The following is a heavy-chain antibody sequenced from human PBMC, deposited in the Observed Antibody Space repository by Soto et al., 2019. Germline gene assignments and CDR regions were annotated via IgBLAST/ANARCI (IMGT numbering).Heavy chain of an antibody. J-gene: IGHJ4*02. D-gene: IGHD3-22*01. CDR3: ARDAFDYDTTGYHCDY. Sequence: ESGGGLVQPGGSLRLTCAASGFSFSNYNMNWVRQAPGKGLEWVSYISKSSDTIYYADSGRGRFSISTDNGKNSLYLQMDSLRDEDTAVYYCARDAFDYDTTGYHCDYWGQGTLVTVSS. CDR1: GFSFSNYN. CDR2: ISKSSDTI. V-gene: IGHV3-48*02.